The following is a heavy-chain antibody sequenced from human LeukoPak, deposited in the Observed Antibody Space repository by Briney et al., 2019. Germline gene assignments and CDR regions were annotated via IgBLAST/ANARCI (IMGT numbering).Heavy chain of an antibody. CDR3: AREYCGGDCYWRVGYYYYYYMDV. CDR1: GGSISSYY. V-gene: IGHV4-4*07. J-gene: IGHJ6*03. CDR2: IYTSGST. Sequence: SETLSLTCTVSGGSISSYYWSWIRQPAGKGLEWIGRIYTSGSTNYNPSLKSRVTMSVDTSKNQFSLKLSSVTAADTAVYYCAREYCGGDCYWRVGYYYYYYMDVWGKGTTVTVSS. D-gene: IGHD2-21*01.